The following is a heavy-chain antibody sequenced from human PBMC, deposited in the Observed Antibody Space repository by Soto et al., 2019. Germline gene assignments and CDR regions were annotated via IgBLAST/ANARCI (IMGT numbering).Heavy chain of an antibody. Sequence: AGGSLRLSCAASGFTFSSYGMHWVRQAPGKGLEWVAVIWYDGSNKYYADSVKGRFTISRDNSKNTLYLQMNSLRAEDTAVYYCAREPTYDFWSGPTESWGQGTLVTVSS. CDR3: AREPTYDFWSGPTES. J-gene: IGHJ5*02. V-gene: IGHV3-33*01. D-gene: IGHD3-3*01. CDR1: GFTFSSYG. CDR2: IWYDGSNK.